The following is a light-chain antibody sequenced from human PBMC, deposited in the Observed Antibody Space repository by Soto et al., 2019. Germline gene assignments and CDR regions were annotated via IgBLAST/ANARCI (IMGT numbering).Light chain of an antibody. CDR3: QAWDTSTVV. J-gene: IGLJ2*01. V-gene: IGLV3-1*01. CDR2: QDT. CDR1: KLGDKY. Sequence: SYELTQPPSVSVSPGQTATITCSGDKLGDKYASWYQQRPGQSPGVVIYQDTKRPSGIPERFSGSNSGNRATLTIIGTPAMDEADYYCQAWDTSTVVFGGGTKLTVL.